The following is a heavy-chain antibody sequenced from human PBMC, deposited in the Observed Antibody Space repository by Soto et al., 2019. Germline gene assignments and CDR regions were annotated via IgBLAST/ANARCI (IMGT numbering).Heavy chain of an antibody. D-gene: IGHD5-18*01. J-gene: IGHJ4*02. CDR3: ARKGEYSYEYYHDS. V-gene: IGHV4-4*07. CDR2: IYTRVGT. CDR1: GGSISNYY. Sequence: PSETLSLTCIVSGGSISNYYWSWIRQPAGKGLEWIGRIYTRVGTNYNPSLKSRVTMSVDTSKSQFSLRLSSVTAADTAVYYCARKGEYSYEYYHDSWGQGTLVTVSS.